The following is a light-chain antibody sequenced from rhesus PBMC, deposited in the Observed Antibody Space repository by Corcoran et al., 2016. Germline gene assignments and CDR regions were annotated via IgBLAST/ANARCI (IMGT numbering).Light chain of an antibody. CDR3: QHYYSTPYS. V-gene: IGKV1-25*01. CDR2: EAA. CDR1: QGITND. J-gene: IGKJ2*01. Sequence: DIQMTQSPSSLSASVGDRVTITCRASQGITNDLAWYQQKPGETPKLLIYEAASLHSGIPSRFSGSGAGTDFTPTISSLQPEDFATYYGQHYYSTPYSFGQGTKVEIK.